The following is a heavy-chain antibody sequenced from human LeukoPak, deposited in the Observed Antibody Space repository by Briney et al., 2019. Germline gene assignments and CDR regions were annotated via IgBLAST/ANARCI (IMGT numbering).Heavy chain of an antibody. CDR2: IYTSGST. CDR3: AIDESKYSSGWLWFDP. Sequence: SETLSLTCTVSGGSISSYYCSWIRQPAGKGLEWIGRIYTSGSTNYNPSLKSRVTISVDKSKNQFSLKLSSVTAADTAVYYCAIDESKYSSGWLWFDPWGQGTLVTVSS. D-gene: IGHD6-19*01. J-gene: IGHJ5*02. CDR1: GGSISSYY. V-gene: IGHV4-4*07.